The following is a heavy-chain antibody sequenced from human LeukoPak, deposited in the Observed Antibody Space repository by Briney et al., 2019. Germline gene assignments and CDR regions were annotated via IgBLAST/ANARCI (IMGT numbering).Heavy chain of an antibody. CDR1: GFTFSSYE. J-gene: IGHJ4*02. V-gene: IGHV3-48*03. D-gene: IGHD3-10*01. CDR2: ISSSGSTI. CDR3: ARASGPSEALTMVRGVIYFDY. Sequence: PGGSLRLSCAASGFTFSSYEMNWVRQAAGKGLEWVSYISSSGSTIHYADSVKGRFTISRDNAKNSLYLQMNSLRAEDTAVYYCARASGPSEALTMVRGVIYFDYWGQGTLVTVSS.